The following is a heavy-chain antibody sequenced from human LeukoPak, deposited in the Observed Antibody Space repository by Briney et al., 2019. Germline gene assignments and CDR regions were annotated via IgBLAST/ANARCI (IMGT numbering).Heavy chain of an antibody. CDR3: AKDSSSGWFRVAWYFDL. CDR1: GFTFSDYY. J-gene: IGHJ2*01. V-gene: IGHV3-23*01. Sequence: GGSLRLSCAASGFTFSDYYMSWVRQAPGKGLEWVSAISGSGGSTYYADSVKGRFTISRDNSKNTLYLQMNSLRAEDTAVYYCAKDSSSGWFRVAWYFDLWGRGTLVTVSS. D-gene: IGHD6-19*01. CDR2: ISGSGGST.